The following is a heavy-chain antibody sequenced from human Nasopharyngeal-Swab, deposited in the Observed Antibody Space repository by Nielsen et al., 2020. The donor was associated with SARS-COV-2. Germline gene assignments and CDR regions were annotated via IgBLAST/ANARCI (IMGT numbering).Heavy chain of an antibody. V-gene: IGHV1-18*01. CDR1: GYTFTSYG. CDR3: ARAPVVVPAASGLAFNY. J-gene: IGHJ4*02. CDR2: ISAYNGNT. D-gene: IGHD2-2*01. Sequence: ASAKVSCKASGYTFTSYGISWVRQAPGQGLEWMGWISAYNGNTNYAQKLQGRVTMTTDTSTSTAYMELRSLRSDDTAVYYCARAPVVVPAASGLAFNYWGQGTLVTVSS.